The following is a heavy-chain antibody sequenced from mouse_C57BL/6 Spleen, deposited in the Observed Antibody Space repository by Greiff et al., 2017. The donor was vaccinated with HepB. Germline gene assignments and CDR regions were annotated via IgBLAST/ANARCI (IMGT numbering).Heavy chain of an antibody. CDR2: INPSTGGT. CDR1: GYSFTGYY. J-gene: IGHJ3*01. CDR3: ARRGTAQAREFAY. V-gene: IGHV1-42*01. D-gene: IGHD3-2*02. Sequence: EVQLQQSGPELVKPGASVKISCKASGYSFTGYYMNWVKQSPEKSLEWIGEINPSTGGTTYNQKFKAKATLTVDKSSNTAYMQIKSLTSEDSAVYYCARRGTAQAREFAYWGQGTLVTVSA.